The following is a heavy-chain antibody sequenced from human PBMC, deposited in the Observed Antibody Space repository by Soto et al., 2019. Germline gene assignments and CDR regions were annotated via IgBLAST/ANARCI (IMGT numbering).Heavy chain of an antibody. J-gene: IGHJ4*02. CDR3: TTGLSNGYYNFDY. CDR2: IKGEADGGTT. V-gene: IGHV3-15*01. D-gene: IGHD3-22*01. Sequence: EMHLVESGGGLVKPGGSLRLSCAASGFTFSNAWMSWVRQAPGKGLEWVGRIKGEADGGTTDYAAPVKGRITISRDHSKDTLYLQMNSLKTEDTAVYYCTTGLSNGYYNFDYWGQGTPVTVSS. CDR1: GFTFSNAW.